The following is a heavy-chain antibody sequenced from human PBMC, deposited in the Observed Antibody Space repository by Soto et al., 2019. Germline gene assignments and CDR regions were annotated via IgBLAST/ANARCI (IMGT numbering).Heavy chain of an antibody. D-gene: IGHD6-13*01. Sequence: ASVKVSCKDSGYTFTSYDINWVRQDNGHVLEWMGWMNPNSGNTGYAQKLQGRVTMTRNTSISTAYMQLSSLRPEGEAVYYCAGGRLCCHVNRAAAGFLHWFDPWG. V-gene: IGHV1-8*01. CDR2: MNPNSGNT. CDR3: AGGRLCCHVNRAAAGFLHWFDP. CDR1: GYTFTSYD. J-gene: IGHJ5*02.